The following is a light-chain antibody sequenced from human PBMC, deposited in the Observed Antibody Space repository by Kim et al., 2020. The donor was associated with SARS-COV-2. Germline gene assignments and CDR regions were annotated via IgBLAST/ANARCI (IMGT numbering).Light chain of an antibody. Sequence: SYELTQPPSVSVAPGQTASITCSGDKLGAKYACWYQQKPGQSPVLVIYQNTKRPSGIPERFSGSNSGNTATLTISGTQAMDEADYYCQTWDSSTVLFGGGTKLTVL. V-gene: IGLV3-1*01. CDR2: QNT. CDR1: KLGAKY. CDR3: QTWDSSTVL. J-gene: IGLJ2*01.